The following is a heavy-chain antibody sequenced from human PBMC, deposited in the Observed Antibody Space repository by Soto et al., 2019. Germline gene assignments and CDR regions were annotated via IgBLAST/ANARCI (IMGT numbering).Heavy chain of an antibody. Sequence: QVQLKESGPGLVKPSQTLSLTCTVSGGSIGSGTYYWGWFRQRPGKGLEWIGYIYYSGSTYYNPSLQSRVSILVDTSKNQFSLKVSSLTAADTAVYYCARVVRGSIDYWGQGTLVTVSS. CDR1: GGSIGSGTYY. J-gene: IGHJ4*02. D-gene: IGHD6-6*01. CDR2: IYYSGST. V-gene: IGHV4-31*03. CDR3: ARVVRGSIDY.